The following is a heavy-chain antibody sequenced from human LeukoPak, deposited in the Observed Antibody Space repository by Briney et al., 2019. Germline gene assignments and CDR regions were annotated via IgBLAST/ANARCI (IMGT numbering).Heavy chain of an antibody. D-gene: IGHD1-26*01. Sequence: GGSLRLSCAASGFTFSSYAMHWVRQAPGKGLEYVSVISSNGGSTYYANSVKGRFTISRDNSKNTLYLQVGSLRAEDMAVYYCARGEWELPYFDYWGQGTLVTVSS. CDR1: GFTFSSYA. CDR3: ARGEWELPYFDY. J-gene: IGHJ4*02. V-gene: IGHV3-64*01. CDR2: ISSNGGST.